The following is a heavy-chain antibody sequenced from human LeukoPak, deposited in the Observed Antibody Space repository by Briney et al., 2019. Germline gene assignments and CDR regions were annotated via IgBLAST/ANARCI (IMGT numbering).Heavy chain of an antibody. Sequence: GGSLRLSCAASGFTFSSYSMNWDRQAPGKGLEWVSSISSSSSYIYYADSVKGRFTISRDNAKNSLYLQMNSLRAEDTAVYYCARDGLVWFGELYYFDYWGQGTLVTVSS. D-gene: IGHD3-10*01. V-gene: IGHV3-21*01. CDR1: GFTFSSYS. CDR3: ARDGLVWFGELYYFDY. J-gene: IGHJ4*02. CDR2: ISSSSSYI.